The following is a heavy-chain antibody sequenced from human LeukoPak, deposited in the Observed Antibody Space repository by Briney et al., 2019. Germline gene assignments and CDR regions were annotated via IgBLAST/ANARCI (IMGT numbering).Heavy chain of an antibody. CDR1: GGSLSGYY. CDR3: ARGIVVPAAMGWFDP. Sequence: SETLSLTCAVYGGSLSGYYWTWIRQPPGKGLEWVGEINHSGSTNYNPSLKSRVTISVDTSKNQFSLKFNSVTAADTAVYYCARGIVVPAAMGWFDPWGQGTLVTVSS. CDR2: INHSGST. J-gene: IGHJ5*02. V-gene: IGHV4-34*01. D-gene: IGHD2-2*01.